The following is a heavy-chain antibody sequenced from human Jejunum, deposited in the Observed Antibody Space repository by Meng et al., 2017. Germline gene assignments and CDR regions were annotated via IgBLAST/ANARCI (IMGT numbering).Heavy chain of an antibody. Sequence: GGSLRLSCAASGFTFSSFEMNWFRQAPGKGLEWVSYICNSATTMSYAASVKGRFTISRDNAKNSLYLLMNSLRPEDTAVYYCARDPCTSTSCYGLDYWGQGTLVTVSS. D-gene: IGHD2-2*01. J-gene: IGHJ4*02. CDR2: ICNSATTM. V-gene: IGHV3-48*03. CDR3: ARDPCTSTSCYGLDY. CDR1: GFTFSSFE.